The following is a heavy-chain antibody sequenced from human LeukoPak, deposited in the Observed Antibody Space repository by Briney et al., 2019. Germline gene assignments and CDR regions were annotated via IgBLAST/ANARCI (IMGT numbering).Heavy chain of an antibody. D-gene: IGHD2-8*01. CDR2: ITENGSNK. V-gene: IGHV3-30*03. J-gene: IGHJ4*02. CDR3: VRQSDGLDY. CDR1: GFTFSSYS. Sequence: GGSLRLSCAASGFTFSSYSMNWVRQAPGKGLEWLAVITENGSNKYYADSVRGRFTVSRDDSKNTLHLQMSSLTTEDTAIYFCVRQSDGLDYWGQGALVTVSS.